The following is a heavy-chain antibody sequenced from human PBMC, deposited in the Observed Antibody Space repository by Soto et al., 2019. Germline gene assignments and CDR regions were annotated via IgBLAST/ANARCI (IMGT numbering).Heavy chain of an antibody. V-gene: IGHV4-59*12. J-gene: IGHJ3*02. CDR2: IYYSGST. D-gene: IGHD6-6*01. Sequence: SETLSLTCTVSGGSISSYYWSWIRQPPGKGLEWIGYIYYSGSTNYNPSLKSRVTISVDTSKNQFSLKLSSVTAADTAVYYCARDLLVTSSSSQGAFDIWGQGTMVTVSS. CDR3: ARDLLVTSSSSQGAFDI. CDR1: GGSISSYY.